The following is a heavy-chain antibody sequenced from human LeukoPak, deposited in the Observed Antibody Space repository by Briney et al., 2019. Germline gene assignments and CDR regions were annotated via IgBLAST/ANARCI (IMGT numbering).Heavy chain of an antibody. CDR3: ARETGYSTSWYAYYFDY. CDR2: ISGSGGST. Sequence: GSLRLSCAASGFTFSSYAMSWVRQAPGKGLEWVSAISGSGGSTYYADSVKGRFTISRDNSKNTLYLQMNSLRVEDTAMYYCARETGYSTSWYAYYFDYWGQGTLVTVAS. V-gene: IGHV3-23*01. CDR1: GFTFSSYA. D-gene: IGHD6-13*01. J-gene: IGHJ4*02.